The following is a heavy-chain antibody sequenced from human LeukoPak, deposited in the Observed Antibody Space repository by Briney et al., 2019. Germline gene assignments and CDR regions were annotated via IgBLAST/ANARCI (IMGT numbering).Heavy chain of an antibody. Sequence: GGSLRLSCAASGFTFSSYEMNWVRQAPGKGLEWVSYISSSGSTIYYADSVKGRFTISRDNAKNSLYLQMNSLRAEDTALYYCARGSTVTYYYYYMDVWGKGTTVTVSS. J-gene: IGHJ6*03. V-gene: IGHV3-48*03. CDR2: ISSSGSTI. CDR1: GFTFSSYE. CDR3: ARGSTVTYYYYYMDV. D-gene: IGHD4-11*01.